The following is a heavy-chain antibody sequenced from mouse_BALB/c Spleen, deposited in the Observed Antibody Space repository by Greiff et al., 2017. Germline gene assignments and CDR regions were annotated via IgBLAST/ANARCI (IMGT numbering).Heavy chain of an antibody. J-gene: IGHJ2*01. Sequence: QVQLQQSGAELVRPGASVTLSCKASGYTFTDYEMHWVKQTPVHGLEWIGAIDPETGGTAYNQKFKGKATLTADKSSSTAYMELRSLTSEDSAVYCCTRARNGNPDYWGQGTTLTVSS. CDR1: GYTFTDYE. V-gene: IGHV1-15*01. CDR2: IDPETGGT. D-gene: IGHD2-1*01. CDR3: TRARNGNPDY.